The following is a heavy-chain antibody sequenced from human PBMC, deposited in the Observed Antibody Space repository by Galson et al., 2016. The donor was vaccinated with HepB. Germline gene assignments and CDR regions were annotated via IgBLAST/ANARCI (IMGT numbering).Heavy chain of an antibody. J-gene: IGHJ2*01. D-gene: IGHD3-16*02. V-gene: IGHV1-46*01. CDR3: AREAGRLGELPLYRRYFDL. CDR2: INPTDGTI. Sequence: SVKVSCKASGYPVSNSHLHWVRQAPGQGLEWMGLINPTDGTINYSQKFQGRVHMTRDTSTNTVYMDLSSLRFEDTAVYFCAREAGRLGELPLYRRYFDLWGRGTLVTVSS. CDR1: GYPVSNSH.